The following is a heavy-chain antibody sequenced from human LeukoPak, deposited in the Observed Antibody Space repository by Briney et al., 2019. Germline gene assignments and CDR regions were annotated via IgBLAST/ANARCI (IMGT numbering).Heavy chain of an antibody. CDR2: ISGSGGST. V-gene: IGHV3-23*01. CDR1: GFTFSSYA. CDR3: AKMGESIAAAGD. Sequence: GGSLRLSCVASGFTFSSYAMSWVRQAPGKGLEWVSAISGSGGSTYYADSVKGRFTISRDNSKNTLYLQMNSLRAEDTAVYYGAKMGESIAAAGDWGQGTLVTVSS. D-gene: IGHD6-13*01. J-gene: IGHJ4*02.